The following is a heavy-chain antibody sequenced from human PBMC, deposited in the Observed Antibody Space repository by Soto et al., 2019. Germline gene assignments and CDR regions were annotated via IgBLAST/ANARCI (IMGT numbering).Heavy chain of an antibody. V-gene: IGHV5-10-1*01. J-gene: IGHJ4*02. CDR3: ATHRYDSNTGPNFQYYFDS. Sequence: PEESLKISCKGSGYSFAGYWLTCVRQKPGKGLEWMVRTDPSDSQTYYSPSFRGHVTISATKSITTVFLQWSSLRASDTAMYYCATHRYDSNTGPNFQYYFDSLARGTPVNICS. CDR1: GYSFAGYW. CDR2: TDPSDSQT. D-gene: IGHD5-18*01.